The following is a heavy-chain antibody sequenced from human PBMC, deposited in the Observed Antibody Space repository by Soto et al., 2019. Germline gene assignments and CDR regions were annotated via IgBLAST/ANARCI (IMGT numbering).Heavy chain of an antibody. J-gene: IGHJ6*02. V-gene: IGHV3-13*01. D-gene: IGHD6-6*01. CDR3: ARDHKSHSSSSSYYYYGMDV. CDR2: IGTAGDT. Sequence: GGSLRLSCAASGFTFSSYDMHWVRQATGKGLEWVSAIGTAGDTYYPGSVKGRFTISRENAKNSLYLQMNSLRAGDTAVYYCARDHKSHSSSSSYYYYGMDVWGQGTTVTVSS. CDR1: GFTFSSYD.